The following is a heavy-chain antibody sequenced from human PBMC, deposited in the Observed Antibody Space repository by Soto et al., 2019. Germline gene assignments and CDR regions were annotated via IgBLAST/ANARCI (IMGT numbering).Heavy chain of an antibody. V-gene: IGHV4-34*01. CDR3: ARKSGWSFDY. CDR2: INHSGST. J-gene: IGHJ4*02. D-gene: IGHD6-19*01. CDR1: GGSFSGYY. Sequence: PSETLSLTCAVYGGSFSGYYWSWIRQPPGKGLEWIGEINHSGSTNYNPSLKSRVTISVDTSKNQFSLKLSSVTAADTAVYYCARKSGWSFDYWGQGTLVTVSS.